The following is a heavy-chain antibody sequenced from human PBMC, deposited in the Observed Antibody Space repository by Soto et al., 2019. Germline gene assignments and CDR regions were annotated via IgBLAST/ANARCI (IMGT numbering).Heavy chain of an antibody. CDR2: ISGPSIYI. CDR1: GFTFSGYS. D-gene: IGHD2-8*01. CDR3: ARGFRNGFTV. V-gene: IGHV3-21*01. Sequence: EVQLVESGGGLVKPGGSLRLSCVASGFTFSGYSINWVRQAPGKGLEWVSYISGPSIYIYYADSVKGRFTISRDNAKSAVYLQMYSLRAEDTAVYYCARGFRNGFTVWGQGTTVSVSS. J-gene: IGHJ6*02.